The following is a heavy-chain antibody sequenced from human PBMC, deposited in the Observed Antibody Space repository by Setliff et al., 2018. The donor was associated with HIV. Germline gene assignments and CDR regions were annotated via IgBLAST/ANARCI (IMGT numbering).Heavy chain of an antibody. V-gene: IGHV1-3*03. CDR2: INAGNGNT. Sequence: ASVKVSCKASGGTFSSYAMHWVRQAPGQRLEWMGWINAGNGNTKYSQEFQGRVTITRDTSASTAYMELSSLRSEDMAVYYCARDFYGDYVSYYFDYWGQGTLVTVSS. CDR1: GGTFSSYA. D-gene: IGHD4-17*01. J-gene: IGHJ4*02. CDR3: ARDFYGDYVSYYFDY.